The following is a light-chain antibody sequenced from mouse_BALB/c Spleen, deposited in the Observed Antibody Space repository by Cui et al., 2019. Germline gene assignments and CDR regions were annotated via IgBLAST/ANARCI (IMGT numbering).Light chain of an antibody. CDR1: ENINSN. CDR2: AAT. Sequence: DIQMTQSPASLSVSVGETVIITCRKSENINSNLAWYQQKQGKSPQLLLYAATNLAEGVPSRFSGSGSGTQYSLKINSLQSEDFGGYYCQHYCGNPLTFGAGTKLELK. J-gene: IGKJ5*01. V-gene: IGKV12-46*01. CDR3: QHYCGNPLT.